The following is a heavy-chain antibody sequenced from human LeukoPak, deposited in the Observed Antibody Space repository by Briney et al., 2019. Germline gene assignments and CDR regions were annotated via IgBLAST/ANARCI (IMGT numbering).Heavy chain of an antibody. CDR3: ARDQSSGDIVVVPAAIKDY. Sequence: TGGSLRLSCAASGFTFSSYPMLWVRQAPGKGLEWVAVISYDGSNKYYADSVKRRFTISRDNSKNTLYLQMNSLRAEDTAVYYCARDQSSGDIVVVPAAIKDYWGQGTLVTVSS. CDR1: GFTFSSYP. CDR2: ISYDGSNK. J-gene: IGHJ4*02. D-gene: IGHD2-2*02. V-gene: IGHV3-30*16.